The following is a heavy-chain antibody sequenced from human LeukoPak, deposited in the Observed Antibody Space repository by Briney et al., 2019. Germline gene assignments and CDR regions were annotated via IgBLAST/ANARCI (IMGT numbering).Heavy chain of an antibody. CDR1: GGSISSYY. J-gene: IGHJ4*02. CDR3: ARDHAVAGDPGPFDY. CDR2: FYYSGST. D-gene: IGHD6-19*01. V-gene: IGHV4-59*01. Sequence: PSETLSLTCTVSGGSISSYYWSWIRQPPGKGLQWIGYFYYSGSTNYNPSLKSRVTISVDTSNNQFSLKLSSVTAADTAVYYCARDHAVAGDPGPFDYWGQGTLVTFSS.